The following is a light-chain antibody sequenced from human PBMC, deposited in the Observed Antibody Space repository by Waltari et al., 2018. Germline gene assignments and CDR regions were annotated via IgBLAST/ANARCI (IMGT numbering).Light chain of an antibody. CDR2: WAS. Sequence: IVMTQSPDSLTVSLGERATINCQSSESVLYNSNNKNYLAWYQQKPGQPPKLLIYWASTRESGVPDRFSGSGSGTDFTLTISSLQAEDVAVYYCQQYYSTPQTFGQGTKVEIK. J-gene: IGKJ1*01. CDR3: QQYYSTPQT. V-gene: IGKV4-1*01. CDR1: ESVLYNSNNKNY.